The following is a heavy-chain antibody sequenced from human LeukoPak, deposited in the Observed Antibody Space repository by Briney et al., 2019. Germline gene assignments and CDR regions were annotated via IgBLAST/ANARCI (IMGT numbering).Heavy chain of an antibody. J-gene: IGHJ4*02. CDR3: AKESGDDSSGYYEVFDY. V-gene: IGHV3-23*01. CDR2: ISGTGGST. CDR1: GFTFTSYA. Sequence: QSGGSLPLSCTASGFTFTSYAMSWVRPAPGKGLEWVSVISGTGGSTNHADSVKGRFTISRDNSKNTLYLQMNSLRAEDTAVYYCAKESGDDSSGYYEVFDYWGQGTLVTVSS. D-gene: IGHD3-22*01.